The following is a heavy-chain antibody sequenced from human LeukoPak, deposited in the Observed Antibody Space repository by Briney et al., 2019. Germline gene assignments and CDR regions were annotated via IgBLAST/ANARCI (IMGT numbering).Heavy chain of an antibody. V-gene: IGHV1-2*02. CDR3: ARAPVGATVRFDY. CDR1: GYTFTGCF. J-gene: IGHJ4*02. D-gene: IGHD1-26*01. CDR2: INPNIGGT. Sequence: ASVKVSCKASGYTFTGCFIHWVRQAPGQGLGWMGWINPNIGGTNYAQKFQGRVTMTRDTSISTAYMELSRPTSDDTAVYYCARAPVGATVRFDYWGQGTLVTVSS.